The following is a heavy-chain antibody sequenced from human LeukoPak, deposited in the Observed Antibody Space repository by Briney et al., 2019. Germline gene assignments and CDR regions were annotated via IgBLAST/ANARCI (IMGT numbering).Heavy chain of an antibody. J-gene: IGHJ4*02. V-gene: IGHV3-23*01. CDR2: ISASGGRT. Sequence: GGSLRLSCVASGFTFSKFAVSWVRQAPGKGLEWVSSISASGGRTYDADSVKGRFTISRDNSKNSLFVQMNSLRVEDTAVYYCAKVSHAVTTRGYFDYWGQGTLVTVSS. D-gene: IGHD4-17*01. CDR1: GFTFSKFA. CDR3: AKVSHAVTTRGYFDY.